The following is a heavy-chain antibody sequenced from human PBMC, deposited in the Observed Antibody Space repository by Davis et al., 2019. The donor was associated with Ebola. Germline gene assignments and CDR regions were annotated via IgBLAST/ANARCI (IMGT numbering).Heavy chain of an antibody. CDR1: GGSISDYY. V-gene: IGHV4-59*08. CDR3: ARHGNYFPEFDN. D-gene: IGHD1-1*01. Sequence: SETLSLTCSVSGGSISDYYWSWIRQSPGKGLEWIGYLYYSGLTKYNPSFKSRVTMSGDASRNQVSLNLNSVTAADTAVYFCARHGNYFPEFDNWGQGSLVTVSS. J-gene: IGHJ4*02. CDR2: LYYSGLT.